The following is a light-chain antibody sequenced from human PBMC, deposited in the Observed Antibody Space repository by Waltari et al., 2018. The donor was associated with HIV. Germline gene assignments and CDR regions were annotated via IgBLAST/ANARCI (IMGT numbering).Light chain of an antibody. Sequence: DIQVTQSPSSLSASVGDRVTITCRASQSITTHLNWYQHKPGKAPKVLIFDASRLQTGVPSRFRGSGSGTDFTLTIRSLQTEDFATYYCQQSYSNPYTLGQWTRLQIK. CDR1: QSITTH. CDR3: QQSYSNPYT. CDR2: DAS. V-gene: IGKV1-39*01. J-gene: IGKJ2*01.